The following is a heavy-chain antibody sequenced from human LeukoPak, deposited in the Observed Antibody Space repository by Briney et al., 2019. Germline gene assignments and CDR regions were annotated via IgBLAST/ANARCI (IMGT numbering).Heavy chain of an antibody. CDR2: IRGEGNT. J-gene: IGHJ4*02. V-gene: IGHV3-53*01. D-gene: IGHD6-13*01. CDR1: GVTVNTSY. Sequence: GESLRLSCAASGVTVNTSYMIWVRQAPGKGLEWVSVIRGEGNTYYADSVNGQFTISRDDSKNTLSLQMTSLRAADTAIYYCARDSTTWSRAGYWGQGTLVTVSS. CDR3: ARDSTTWSRAGY.